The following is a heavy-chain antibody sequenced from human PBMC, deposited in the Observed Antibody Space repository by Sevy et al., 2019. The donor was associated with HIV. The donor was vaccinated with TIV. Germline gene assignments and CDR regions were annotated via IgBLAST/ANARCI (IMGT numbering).Heavy chain of an antibody. CDR2: ISASGSYT. CDR1: GFSFNTYA. Sequence: GGSLRLSCAASGFSFNTYALSWVRQAPGKGLEWVSAISASGSYTFYSDSVKGRFTISRDNWKTTLYLQMDSLKVEDTAIYYCAKDEPQKLRFWESTRLGASDVWGQGTVVTVSS. V-gene: IGHV3-23*01. CDR3: AKDEPQKLRFWESTRLGASDV. D-gene: IGHD3-16*01. J-gene: IGHJ3*01.